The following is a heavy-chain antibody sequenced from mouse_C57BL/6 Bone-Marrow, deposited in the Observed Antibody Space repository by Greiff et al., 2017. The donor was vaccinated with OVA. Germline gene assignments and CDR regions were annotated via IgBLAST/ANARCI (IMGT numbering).Heavy chain of an antibody. J-gene: IGHJ1*03. Sequence: QVQLKESGPGLVAPSQSLTITCTASGFALTSYAISWVRQPPGKGLEWLGVIWTGGGTNYNSAHKSSLSTSTDNSKSQVFLKMNSLQTDDTARYYCARWPQRTDGYHWYFDVWGTGTAVTVTA. CDR2: IWTGGGT. CDR1: GFALTSYA. D-gene: IGHD2-3*01. V-gene: IGHV2-9-1*01. CDR3: ARWPQRTDGYHWYFDV.